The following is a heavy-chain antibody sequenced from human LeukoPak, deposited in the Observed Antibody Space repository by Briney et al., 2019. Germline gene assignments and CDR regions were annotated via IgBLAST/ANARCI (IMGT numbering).Heavy chain of an antibody. J-gene: IGHJ3*02. CDR3: ARIPRYGSGNYHYSCDI. Sequence: SETLSLTCVVSGGSISSNSYYWGWIRQPPGKGLEWIGSIFYSGSTSYNPPLKSRVTISVDTSKNQFSLILTSVTAADTAVHYCARIPRYGSGNYHYSCDIWGQGTMVTVSS. V-gene: IGHV4-39*01. CDR1: GGSISSNSYY. CDR2: IFYSGST. D-gene: IGHD3-10*01.